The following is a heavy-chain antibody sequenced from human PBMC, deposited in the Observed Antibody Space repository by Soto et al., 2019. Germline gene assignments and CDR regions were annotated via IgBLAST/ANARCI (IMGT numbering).Heavy chain of an antibody. V-gene: IGHV4-39*01. Sequence: PSETLSHTCTVSGGSISSTDHYWGWIRPPPGKRLEWLGSIYYAGRPFHNPSPKRRSTISADTSRHQFSLRLSSVTASDTAVYYCARLVFHCLRGSCDDYNFYGLDVWGQGTTVT. CDR1: GGSISSTDHY. D-gene: IGHD2-15*01. CDR2: IYYAGRP. CDR3: ARLVFHCLRGSCDDYNFYGLDV. J-gene: IGHJ6*02.